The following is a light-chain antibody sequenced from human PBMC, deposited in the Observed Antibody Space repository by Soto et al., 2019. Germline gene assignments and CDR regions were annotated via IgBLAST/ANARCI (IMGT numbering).Light chain of an antibody. J-gene: IGKJ1*01. CDR1: QSLRRW. CDR2: DAS. Sequence: DIQMTQSPSMLSASVGDRVTIACRASQSLRRWLAWYQQKPGKAPKLLIFDASTLESGVPSRFSGRGSETEFTLPISSLQPDDFATNYCQQYNSYSPATVGQGTNVEI. V-gene: IGKV1-5*01. CDR3: QQYNSYSPAT.